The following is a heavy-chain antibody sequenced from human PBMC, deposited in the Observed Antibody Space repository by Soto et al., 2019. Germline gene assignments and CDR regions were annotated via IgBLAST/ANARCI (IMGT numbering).Heavy chain of an antibody. CDR2: TYYRSKWYN. V-gene: IGHV6-1*01. J-gene: IGHJ6*02. D-gene: IGHD2-2*01. Sequence: SQTLSLTCAISGDSVSGNSAAWNWIRQSPSRGLEWLGRTYYRSKWYNDYAVSVKSRITVTPDTSKNQFSLKLTSVTAADTAVYYCARAVYCTTANCWDDFHYYNIDVWGQGTAVTVSS. CDR3: ARAVYCTTANCWDDFHYYNIDV. CDR1: GDSVSGNSAA.